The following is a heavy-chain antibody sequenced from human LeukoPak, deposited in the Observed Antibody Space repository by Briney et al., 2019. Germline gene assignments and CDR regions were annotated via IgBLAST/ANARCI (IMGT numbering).Heavy chain of an antibody. Sequence: PGGSLRLSCAASGFTFSSYSMNWVRQAPGKGLEWVSSISSSSSYIYYADSVKGRFTISRDNAKNSLYLQMNGLRAEDTAVYYCAKSQGGDFWSGYYVYYYYGMDVWGQGTTVTVSS. CDR2: ISSSSSYI. J-gene: IGHJ6*02. CDR1: GFTFSSYS. CDR3: AKSQGGDFWSGYYVYYYYGMDV. D-gene: IGHD3-3*01. V-gene: IGHV3-21*01.